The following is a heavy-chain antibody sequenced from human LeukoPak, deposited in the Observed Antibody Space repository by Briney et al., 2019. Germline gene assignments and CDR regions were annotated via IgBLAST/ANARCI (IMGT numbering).Heavy chain of an antibody. D-gene: IGHD3-10*01. J-gene: IGHJ6*03. V-gene: IGHV4-38-2*02. CDR3: ARATMVRGVISAYYYYMDV. CDR2: FYHSGIT. CDR1: GYSISSGYF. Sequence: SETLSLTCTVSGYSISSGYFWGWIRQPPGKGLEWIGSFYHSGITYYNPSLKSRVTISVEMSKNQFSLKLSSVTAADTAVYYCARATMVRGVISAYYYYMDVWGKGTTVTISS.